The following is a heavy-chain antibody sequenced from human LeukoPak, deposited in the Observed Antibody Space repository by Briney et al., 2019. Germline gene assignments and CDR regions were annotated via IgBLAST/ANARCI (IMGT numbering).Heavy chain of an antibody. D-gene: IGHD5-12*01. CDR3: AKGGSGYSGYDSYFDY. J-gene: IGHJ4*02. CDR1: GFTFSSYA. V-gene: IGHV3-23*01. CDR2: ISGSGGST. Sequence: GGSLRLSCAASGFTFSSYAMSWVRQAPGKGLEWVSAISGSGGSTYYADSVKGRFTISRDNSKNTLYLQMNSLRAEDTAVYYCAKGGSGYSGYDSYFDYWGQGTLVTVSP.